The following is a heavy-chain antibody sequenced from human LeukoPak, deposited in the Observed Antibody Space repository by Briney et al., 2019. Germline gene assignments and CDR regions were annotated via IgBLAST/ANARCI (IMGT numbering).Heavy chain of an antibody. CDR2: ISWNSGSI. CDR1: GFTFDDYA. D-gene: IGHD6-19*01. CDR3: AKDINPQVAVAGTDYYYGMDV. J-gene: IGHJ6*02. Sequence: GGSLRLSCAASGFTFDDYAMHWVRQAPGKGLEWVSGISWNSGSIGYADSVKGRFTISRDNAKNSLYLQMNSLRAEDTALYYCAKDINPQVAVAGTDYYYGMDVWGQGTTVTVSS. V-gene: IGHV3-9*01.